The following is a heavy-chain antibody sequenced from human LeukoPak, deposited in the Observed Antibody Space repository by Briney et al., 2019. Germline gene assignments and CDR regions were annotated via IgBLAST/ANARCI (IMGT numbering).Heavy chain of an antibody. CDR3: ARDSDYSGNGNGDWFDP. J-gene: IGHJ5*02. V-gene: IGHV1-18*04. CDR1: GFRFTSFG. Sequence: ASVNVSCKASGFRFTSFGVSWVRQAPGQGLAWMGWISNYFGVTHYAEKFEDRVTMTIDTSTTTAYMELRSLRYDDTAVYYCARDSDYSGNGNGDWFDPWGQGTVVTVSS. D-gene: IGHD4-11*01. CDR2: ISNYFGVT.